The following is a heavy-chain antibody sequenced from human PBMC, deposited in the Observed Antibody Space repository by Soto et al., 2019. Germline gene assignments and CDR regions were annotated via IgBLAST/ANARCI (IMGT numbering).Heavy chain of an antibody. CDR3: ARVVSYYDSSGSRSFYYFDY. Sequence: SETLSLTCTVSGGSISSYYWSWIRQPPGKGLEWIGYIYYSGSTNYNPSLKSRVTISVDTSKNQFSLKLSSVTAADTAVYYCARVVSYYDSSGSRSFYYFDYWGQGTLVTVSS. V-gene: IGHV4-59*01. D-gene: IGHD3-22*01. CDR2: IYYSGST. J-gene: IGHJ4*02. CDR1: GGSISSYY.